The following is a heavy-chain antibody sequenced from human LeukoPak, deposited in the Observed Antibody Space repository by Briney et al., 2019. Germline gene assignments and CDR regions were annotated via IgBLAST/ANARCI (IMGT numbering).Heavy chain of an antibody. J-gene: IGHJ4*02. CDR1: GGTFSSYA. CDR2: IIPIFGTA. Sequence: ASVKVSCKASGGTFSSYAISWVRQAPVQGLEWMGGIIPIFGTANYAQKFQGRVTITADESTSTAYMELSSLRSEDTAVYYCALGIGDPPAFDYWGQGTLVTVSS. CDR3: ALGIGDPPAFDY. D-gene: IGHD4-17*01. V-gene: IGHV1-69*13.